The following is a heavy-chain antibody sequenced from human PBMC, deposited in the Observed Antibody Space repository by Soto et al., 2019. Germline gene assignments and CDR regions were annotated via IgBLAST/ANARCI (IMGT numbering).Heavy chain of an antibody. CDR2: IYYSGST. Sequence: PSETLSLTCTVSGGSISSGGYYWSWIRQHPGKGLEWIGYIYYSGSTYYNPSLKSRVTISVDTSKNQFSLKLSSVTAADTAVYYCARVSRGEYFDWLKFDYWGQGNLVTVSS. J-gene: IGHJ4*02. CDR1: GGSISSGGYY. D-gene: IGHD3-9*01. CDR3: ARVSRGEYFDWLKFDY. V-gene: IGHV4-31*03.